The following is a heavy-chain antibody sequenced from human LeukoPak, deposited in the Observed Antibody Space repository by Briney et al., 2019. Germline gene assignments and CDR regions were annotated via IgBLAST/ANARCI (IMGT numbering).Heavy chain of an antibody. CDR1: GYSFTSYW. Sequence: GEPLEISCQGSGYSFTSYWIGWVRQMPGKGLEWMGIIYPGDSDTRYSPSFQGQVTISADKSISTAYLQWSSLTASDTAMYYCARGLYGDYVSTYNWFDPWGQGTLVTVSS. V-gene: IGHV5-51*01. J-gene: IGHJ5*02. CDR2: IYPGDSDT. D-gene: IGHD4-17*01. CDR3: ARGLYGDYVSTYNWFDP.